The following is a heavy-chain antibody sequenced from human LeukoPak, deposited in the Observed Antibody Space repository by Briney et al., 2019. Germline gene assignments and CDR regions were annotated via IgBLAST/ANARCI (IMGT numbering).Heavy chain of an antibody. CDR3: ARDQEGFDY. J-gene: IGHJ4*02. V-gene: IGHV1-46*01. CDR1: GYTFTSNY. Sequence: ASVKVSCKASGYTFTSNYIHWVRQAPGQGLDWMGMIYPRDGSTSYAQKFQGRVTVTRDTSTSTVHMELSGLRSEDTAVYYCARDQEGFDYWGQGTLATVSS. CDR2: IYPRDGST.